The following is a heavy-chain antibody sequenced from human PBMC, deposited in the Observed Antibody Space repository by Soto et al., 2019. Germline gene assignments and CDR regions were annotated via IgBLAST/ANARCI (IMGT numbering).Heavy chain of an antibody. CDR1: GDSVSNNRVT. CDR2: TYYRSKWYN. J-gene: IGHJ4*02. D-gene: IGHD6-13*01. V-gene: IGHV6-1*01. CDR3: ARRGAAASVNLFDY. Sequence: SQTLSLTCAISGDSVSNNRVTWNWIRQSPSRGLEWLGRTYYRSKWYNDYAPSVKSRITIDPDTSNNHFSLQLNSVTPEDTAVYYCARRGAAASVNLFDYWGQGARVTVSS.